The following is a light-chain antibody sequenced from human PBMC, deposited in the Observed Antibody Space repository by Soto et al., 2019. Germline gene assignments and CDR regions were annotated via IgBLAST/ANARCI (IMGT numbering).Light chain of an antibody. V-gene: IGLV2-14*01. CDR3: NPQTINSAPTG. J-gene: IGLJ1*01. CDR2: GVS. CDR1: ICDCVVYNC. Sequence: QSALTEPASVSGCPGQSITISCTGSICDCVVYNCVSCYQRHSGKAPKLMIYGVSNRISAFSNRFSGSKSGRTVFLPTSALQADDEADYYSNPQTINSAPTGFGTENKVTAL.